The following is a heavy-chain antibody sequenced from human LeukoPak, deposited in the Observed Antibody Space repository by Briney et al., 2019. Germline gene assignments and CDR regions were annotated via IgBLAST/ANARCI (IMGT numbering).Heavy chain of an antibody. V-gene: IGHV3-49*03. D-gene: IGHD4-17*01. Sequence: GGSLRLSCPASGFTFGDYAMSWFRQAPGKGLEWVGFIRSKAYGGKTEYAASVKGRFTISRDDSKSIAYLQMNSLKTEDTAVYYCTRDQGGYGDYGDYWGQGTLVTVSS. J-gene: IGHJ4*02. CDR1: GFTFGDYA. CDR3: TRDQGGYGDYGDY. CDR2: IRSKAYGGKT.